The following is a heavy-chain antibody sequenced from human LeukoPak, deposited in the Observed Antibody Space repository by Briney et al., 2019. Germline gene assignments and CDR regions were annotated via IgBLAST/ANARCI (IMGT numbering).Heavy chain of an antibody. Sequence: TGGSLRLSCAASGFTFSSYSMNWVRQAPGKGLEWLSYIGSSASTIYYGDSVRGRATISRDNAKNSLYLQMNSLRAEDTAVYYCAREYSSSSGRAFDIWGQGTMVTVSS. J-gene: IGHJ3*02. V-gene: IGHV3-48*01. CDR2: IGSSASTI. D-gene: IGHD6-6*01. CDR1: GFTFSSYS. CDR3: AREYSSSSGRAFDI.